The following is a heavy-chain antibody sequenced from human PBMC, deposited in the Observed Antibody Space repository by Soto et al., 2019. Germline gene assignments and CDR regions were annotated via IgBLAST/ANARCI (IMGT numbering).Heavy chain of an antibody. CDR2: ISTSSSYI. D-gene: IGHD2-15*01. V-gene: IGHV3-21*02. CDR3: ARVRISAHDAFDI. J-gene: IGHJ3*02. Sequence: EVQLVESGGGLVKPGGSLRLSCAASGFTFSDYSMNWVRQAPGKGLEWVSSISTSSSYIYYVDSVQGRCTISRDNAKNALYVQMDALRAQDTAVYFGARVRISAHDAFDIWGRGTMVTVSS. CDR1: GFTFSDYS.